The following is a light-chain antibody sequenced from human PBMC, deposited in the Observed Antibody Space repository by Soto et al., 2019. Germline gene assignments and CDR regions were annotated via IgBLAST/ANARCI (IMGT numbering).Light chain of an antibody. V-gene: IGKV3-11*01. CDR2: DAS. Sequence: EIVLTQSPATLSLSPGERATLSCRASQSVSSYLAWYQQKPGQAPRLLIYDASSRATGIPARFSGSGSGTDFTLTISSLEPEDFAVYYCQQRSSWPATFGPGTKGDIK. CDR1: QSVSSY. J-gene: IGKJ3*01. CDR3: QQRSSWPAT.